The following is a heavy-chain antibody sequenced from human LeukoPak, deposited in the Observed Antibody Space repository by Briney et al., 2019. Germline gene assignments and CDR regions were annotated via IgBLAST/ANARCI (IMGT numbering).Heavy chain of an antibody. D-gene: IGHD5-18*01. CDR1: GYTFTSYD. CDR3: AFEGYNYGYN. Sequence: GASVKVSCKASGYTFTSYDINWVRQATGQGLEWMGWMNPNSGNTGYAQKFQGRVTITADESTSTVYMELSSLRSDDTAIYYCAFEGYNYGYNWGQGTLVTVSS. J-gene: IGHJ4*02. CDR2: MNPNSGNT. V-gene: IGHV1-8*01.